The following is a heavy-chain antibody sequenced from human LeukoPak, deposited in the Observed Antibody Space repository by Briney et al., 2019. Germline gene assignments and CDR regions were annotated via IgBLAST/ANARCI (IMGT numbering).Heavy chain of an antibody. D-gene: IGHD3-22*01. CDR3: ARKYYYDSSGYTYYFDY. CDR2: INPSGGST. J-gene: IGHJ4*02. Sequence: ASVKGSCKASGYTFTSYYMHWVRQAPGQGHEWMGIINPSGGSTSYAQKFQGRVTMTRDTSTSTVYMELSSLRSEDTAVYYCARKYYYDSSGYTYYFDYWGQGTLVTVSS. V-gene: IGHV1-46*01. CDR1: GYTFTSYY.